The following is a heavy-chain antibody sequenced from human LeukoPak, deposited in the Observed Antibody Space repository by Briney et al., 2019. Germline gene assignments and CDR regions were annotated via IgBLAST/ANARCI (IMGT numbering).Heavy chain of an antibody. J-gene: IGHJ1*01. CDR1: GYTFTGYY. CDR3: ARGGYCSGGSCYGGFQH. D-gene: IGHD2-15*01. Sequence: ASVKVSCKASGYTFTGYYMHWVRQAPGQGLEWMGWINPNSGGTNYAQKFQGRVTMTRDTSISTAYMELSRLRSDHTAVYYCARGGYCSGGSCYGGFQHWGQGTLVTVSS. CDR2: INPNSGGT. V-gene: IGHV1-2*02.